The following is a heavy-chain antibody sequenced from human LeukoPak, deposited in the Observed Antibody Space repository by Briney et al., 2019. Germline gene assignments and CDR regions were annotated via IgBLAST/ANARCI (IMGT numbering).Heavy chain of an antibody. CDR3: ARSLYYYDILTGFDL. CDR2: IIPIFGTA. CDR1: GGTFSSYA. V-gene: IGHV1-69*13. Sequence: SVTVSCKASGGTFSSYAISWVRQAPGQGLEWMGGIIPIFGTANYARKFQGRVTITADESTSTAYMELSSLRSEDTAVYYCARSLYYYDILTGFDLWGRGTLVTVSS. J-gene: IGHJ2*01. D-gene: IGHD3-9*01.